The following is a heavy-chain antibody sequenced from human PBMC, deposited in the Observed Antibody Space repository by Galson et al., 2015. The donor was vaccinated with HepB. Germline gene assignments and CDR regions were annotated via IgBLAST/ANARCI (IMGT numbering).Heavy chain of an antibody. Sequence: SVKVSCKASGYTFTSYAMHWVRQAPGQRLEWMGWINAGNGNTKYSQNFQGRVTITRDTSATTAYMELNSLRSEDTAVYYCAVLWYSGYDPGVDYWGQGTLVTVSS. CDR1: GYTFTSYA. D-gene: IGHD5-12*01. J-gene: IGHJ4*02. CDR2: INAGNGNT. V-gene: IGHV1-3*01. CDR3: AVLWYSGYDPGVDY.